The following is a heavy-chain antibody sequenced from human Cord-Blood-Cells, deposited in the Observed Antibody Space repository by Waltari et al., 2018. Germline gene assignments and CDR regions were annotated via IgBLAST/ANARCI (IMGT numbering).Heavy chain of an antibody. CDR1: GGSISSGGYY. J-gene: IGHJ3*02. Sequence: QVQLQESGPGLVKPSQTLSLTCTVSGGSISSGGYYWSWIRPHPGKGLEWIGYIYYSGSTYYNPSLKSRVTISVDTSKTQFSLKLSSVTAADTAVYYCARDLEFASGWYLDAFDIWGQGTMVTVSS. V-gene: IGHV4-31*03. D-gene: IGHD6-19*01. CDR2: IYYSGST. CDR3: ARDLEFASGWYLDAFDI.